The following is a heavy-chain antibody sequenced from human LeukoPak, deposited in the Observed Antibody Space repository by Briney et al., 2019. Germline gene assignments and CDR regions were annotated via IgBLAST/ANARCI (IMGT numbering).Heavy chain of an antibody. Sequence: ASVKVSCKASGYTFTSYDINWVRQATGQGLKWMGWMNPNSGSTGYAQKFQGRVTITRNTSISTAYMGLSGLRSEDTAVYYCARGRSTGYPYYFEYWGQGTLVTVSS. J-gene: IGHJ4*02. V-gene: IGHV1-8*03. CDR3: ARGRSTGYPYYFEY. CDR2: MNPNSGST. CDR1: GYTFTSYD. D-gene: IGHD5-12*01.